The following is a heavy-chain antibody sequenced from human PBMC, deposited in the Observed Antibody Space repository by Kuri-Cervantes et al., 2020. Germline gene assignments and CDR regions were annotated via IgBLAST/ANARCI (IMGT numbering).Heavy chain of an antibody. V-gene: IGHV1-69*06. CDR3: ASRSHRFAYCGGDCDDY. D-gene: IGHD2-21*02. CDR1: GGTLKNFV. J-gene: IGHJ4*02. Sequence: SVKVSCKASGGTLKNFVISWVRQAPGQGLEWMGKITPIFGTANYAQKFQGRVTITADKSTSTAYMELSSLRSEDTAVYYCASRSHRFAYCGGDCDDYWGQGTLVTVSS. CDR2: ITPIFGTA.